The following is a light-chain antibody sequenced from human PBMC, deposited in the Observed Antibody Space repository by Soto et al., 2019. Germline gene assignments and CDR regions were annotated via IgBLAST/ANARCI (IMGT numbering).Light chain of an antibody. CDR1: SSDVGTYNL. CDR3: CSYAGSHSFLV. Sequence: QSVLTQPASVSGSRGQSITISCTGTSSDVGTYNLVTWFQQHPGKAPKVIIYEVNERPSGVSARFSGSKSGNTASLTISGLQIEDEADYYCCSYAGSHSFLVFGGGTKLTVL. J-gene: IGLJ2*01. V-gene: IGLV2-23*02. CDR2: EVN.